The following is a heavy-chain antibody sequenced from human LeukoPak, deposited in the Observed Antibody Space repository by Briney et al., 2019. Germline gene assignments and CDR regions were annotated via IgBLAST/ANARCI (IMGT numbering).Heavy chain of an antibody. Sequence: PSETLSLTCTVSDGSIRSYYWSWIRQPPGKGLEWIGYSYYSGSTYYNPSLKSRVTISVDTSKNQFSLKLNSVTAADTAVYDCATSGGYYNWFDPWGQGTLVTVSS. J-gene: IGHJ5*02. V-gene: IGHV4-59*08. D-gene: IGHD3-3*01. CDR3: ATSGGYYNWFDP. CDR1: DGSIRSYY. CDR2: SYYSGST.